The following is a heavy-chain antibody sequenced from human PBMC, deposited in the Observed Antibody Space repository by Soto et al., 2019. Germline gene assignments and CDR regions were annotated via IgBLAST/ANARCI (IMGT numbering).Heavy chain of an antibody. V-gene: IGHV4-61*01. Sequence: SETLSLTCTVSGGSVSSGSYYWSWIRQPPGKGLEWIGYVYYSGSTNYNPSLKSRVTISVDTSKNQFSLKLSSVTAADTAVYYCARDRVVVVAATRAGHWFDPWGQGTLVTVSS. CDR2: VYYSGST. D-gene: IGHD2-15*01. CDR1: GGSVSSGSYY. CDR3: ARDRVVVVAATRAGHWFDP. J-gene: IGHJ5*02.